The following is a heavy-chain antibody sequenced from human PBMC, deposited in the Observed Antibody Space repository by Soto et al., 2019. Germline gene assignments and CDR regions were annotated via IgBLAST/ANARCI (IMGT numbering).Heavy chain of an antibody. CDR3: ARDVDYGDYALKGDYYYYGMDV. CDR2: ISYDGSEK. V-gene: IGHV3-30*03. D-gene: IGHD4-17*01. Sequence: PGGSLRLSCAASGFTFSSYGMHWVRQAPGKGLEWVAVISYDGSEKYYADSVKGRFTISRDNAKNTLYLQMNSLRAEDTAVYYCARDVDYGDYALKGDYYYYGMDVWGQGTTVTVSS. J-gene: IGHJ6*02. CDR1: GFTFSSYG.